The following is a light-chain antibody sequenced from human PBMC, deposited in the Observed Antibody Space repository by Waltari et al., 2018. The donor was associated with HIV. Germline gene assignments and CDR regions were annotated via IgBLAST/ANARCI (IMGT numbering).Light chain of an antibody. V-gene: IGLV6-57*01. J-gene: IGLJ3*02. CDR2: EED. Sequence: NFMLTQPHSVSESPGKTVTISCTRTSGSITSNYVQWYQRRAVGSPTTVIYEEDQRPSGVPGRFSGSIDSSSNSASLTISGLKPEDEADYYCQSSDRNNQVFGGGTKLTVL. CDR3: QSSDRNNQV. CDR1: SGSITSNY.